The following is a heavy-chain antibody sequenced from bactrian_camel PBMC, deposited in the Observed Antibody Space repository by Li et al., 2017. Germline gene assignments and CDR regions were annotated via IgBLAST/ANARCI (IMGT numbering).Heavy chain of an antibody. CDR1: RYTYKRNC. CDR3: GAIYRDEGCNVVTGGWEFAY. CDR2: IDRDGTT. J-gene: IGHJ4*01. Sequence: HVQLVESGGGSVQAGGCLTLSCAAGRYTYKRNCMGWFRQRPGKDREGVAGIDRDGTTSYVDSVKGRFTISRDNAKNTLYLQIDSLKPEDTAMYYCGAIYRDEGCNVVTGGWEFAYWGRGTQVTVS. D-gene: IGHD5*01. V-gene: IGHV3S53*01.